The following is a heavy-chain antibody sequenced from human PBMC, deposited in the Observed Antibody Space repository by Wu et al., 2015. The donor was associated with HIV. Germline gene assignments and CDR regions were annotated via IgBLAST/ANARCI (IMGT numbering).Heavy chain of an antibody. CDR1: GYTFTSYG. V-gene: IGHV1-18*01. D-gene: IGHD3-10*01. CDR2: ISAYNGNT. J-gene: IGHJ6*03. Sequence: QVQLVQSGAEVKKPGASVKVSCKASGYTFTSYGISWVRQAPGQGLEWMGWISAYNGNTNYAQKLQGRVTTTTDTSTSTAYMELRSLRSDDTAMYYCARDRKQDIIRYYYYYMDVWGKGTTVTVSS. CDR3: ARDRKQDIIRYYYYYMDV.